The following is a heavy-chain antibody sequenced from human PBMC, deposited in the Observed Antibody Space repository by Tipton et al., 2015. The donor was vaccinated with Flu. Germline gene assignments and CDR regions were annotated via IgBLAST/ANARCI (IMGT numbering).Heavy chain of an antibody. CDR2: IYHSGTT. CDR3: ARRTFSNYVSEPKNWFDF. Sequence: TLSLTCAVSGYSIGSGYYWGWIRQAPGKGLEWIASIYHSGTTYYNPSLKSRVTMSVARSNDQFSLRLTSVTAADTAVYFCARRTFSNYVSEPKNWFDFWGQGTLVTVSS. CDR1: GYSIGSGYY. J-gene: IGHJ5*01. D-gene: IGHD4-11*01. V-gene: IGHV4-38-2*01.